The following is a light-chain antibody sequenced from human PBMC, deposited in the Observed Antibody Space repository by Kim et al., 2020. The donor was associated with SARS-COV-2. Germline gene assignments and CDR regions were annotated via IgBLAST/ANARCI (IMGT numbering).Light chain of an antibody. Sequence: QSVLTQPASVSGSPGQSITISCTGTSSDVGGYTYVSWYQQPPGKAPKLMIYEVSNRPSGVSNRFSGSKSGNTASLTISWLQAEDEADYYCSSYTSTNSVVFGGGTQLTVL. CDR3: SSYTSTNSVV. CDR1: SSDVGGYTY. CDR2: EVS. V-gene: IGLV2-14*01. J-gene: IGLJ2*01.